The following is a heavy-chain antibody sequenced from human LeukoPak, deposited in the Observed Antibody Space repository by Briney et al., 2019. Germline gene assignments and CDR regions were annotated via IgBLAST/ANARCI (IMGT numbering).Heavy chain of an antibody. CDR3: AKDKYYYGSGSDFDY. CDR2: ISYDGSDK. D-gene: IGHD3-10*01. V-gene: IGHV3-30*18. CDR1: GFTFSSYS. J-gene: IGHJ4*02. Sequence: PGGSLRLSCAASGFTFSSYSMHWVRQAPGKGLAWVALISYDGSDKYYADSVKGRFTISRDNSKNTLYLQMNSLRAEDTAVYYCAKDKYYYGSGSDFDYWGQGTLVTVSS.